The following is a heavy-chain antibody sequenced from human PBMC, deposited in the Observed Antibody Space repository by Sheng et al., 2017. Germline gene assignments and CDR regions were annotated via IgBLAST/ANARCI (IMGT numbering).Heavy chain of an antibody. D-gene: IGHD3-3*01. CDR3: AKGRIFGVVNPGLDS. CDR2: IGGSGGHT. V-gene: IGHV3-23*01. Sequence: ESGGGLVQPGGSLRLSCAASGFSFNNYAMSWVRQAPGKGLEWVSGIGGSGGHTYYADSVQGRFTISRDNSKNTLYLQMSSLRADDTAVYYCAKGRIFGVVNPGLDSWGQGTLVTVSS. J-gene: IGHJ4*02. CDR1: GFSFNNYA.